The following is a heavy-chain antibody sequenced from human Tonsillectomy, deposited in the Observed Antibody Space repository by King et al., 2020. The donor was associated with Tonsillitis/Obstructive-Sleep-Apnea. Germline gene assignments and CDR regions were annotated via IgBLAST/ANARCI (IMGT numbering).Heavy chain of an antibody. D-gene: IGHD6-19*01. CDR3: AKALRSSGWYRLTFDY. V-gene: IGHV3-23*04. Sequence: VQLVESGGGLVQPGGSLGLSCAASGFTFSSYAITWVRQAPGKGLEWVSTISGSGGDTYYADSVKGRFTISRDNSKNMLYLQMDSLRAEDTAIYYCAKALRSSGWYRLTFDYWGQGTLVTVSS. CDR2: ISGSGGDT. J-gene: IGHJ4*02. CDR1: GFTFSSYA.